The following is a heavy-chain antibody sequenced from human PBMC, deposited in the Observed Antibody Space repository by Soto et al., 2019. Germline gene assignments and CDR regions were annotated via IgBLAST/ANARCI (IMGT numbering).Heavy chain of an antibody. CDR3: ARDGRDGDKDY. CDR2: IYHSGST. Sequence: SETLSLTCAVSGYSISSGYYWGWIRQPPGKGLEWIGSIYHSGSTYYNPSLKSRVTISVDTSKNQFSLKLSSVTAADTAVYYCARDGRDGDKDYSGQVSLVTASS. V-gene: IGHV4-38-2*02. J-gene: IGHJ4*02. D-gene: IGHD1-1*01. CDR1: GYSISSGYY.